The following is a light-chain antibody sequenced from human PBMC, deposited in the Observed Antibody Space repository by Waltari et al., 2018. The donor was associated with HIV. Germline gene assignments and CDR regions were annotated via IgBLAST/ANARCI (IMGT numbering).Light chain of an antibody. Sequence: QSALTQPASVSGSPGQSITISCTGNSSDVGNYNLVSCSQHQPGKAPKLVIYEVIRRPSGVSNRFSGSKSGNTASLTISGLQAEDEADYYCCSYTGYIVLFGGGTKLTVL. J-gene: IGLJ2*01. V-gene: IGLV2-23*02. CDR2: EVI. CDR1: SSDVGNYNL. CDR3: CSYTGYIVL.